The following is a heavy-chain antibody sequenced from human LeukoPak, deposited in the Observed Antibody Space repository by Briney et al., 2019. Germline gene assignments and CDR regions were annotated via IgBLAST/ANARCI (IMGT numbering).Heavy chain of an antibody. J-gene: IGHJ6*02. CDR2: IDAGNGNT. CDR3: ARGSTMTHYGMDV. Sequence: GASVKVSCKAPGYTFTNYAMHWVRQAPGQGLEWMGWIDAGNGNTEYSQKFQGRVTITRDTSASTAYMELSSLRSEDTAVHYCARGSTMTHYGMDVWGQGTTVTVSS. CDR1: GYTFTNYA. V-gene: IGHV1-3*01. D-gene: IGHD3-22*01.